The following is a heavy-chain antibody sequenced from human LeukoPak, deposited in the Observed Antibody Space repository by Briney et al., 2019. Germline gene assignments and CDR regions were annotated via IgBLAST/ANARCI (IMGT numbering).Heavy chain of an antibody. J-gene: IGHJ6*03. CDR1: GYTFTGYY. Sequence: ASVKVSCKASGYTFTGYYMHWVRQAPGQGLEWMGWINPNSDGTNYAQKFQGRVTMTRDTSISTAYMELSRLRSDDTAVYYCASIRNYGSNYHYYYMDVWGKGTTVTVSS. CDR3: ASIRNYGSNYHYYYMDV. CDR2: INPNSDGT. V-gene: IGHV1-2*02. D-gene: IGHD1-7*01.